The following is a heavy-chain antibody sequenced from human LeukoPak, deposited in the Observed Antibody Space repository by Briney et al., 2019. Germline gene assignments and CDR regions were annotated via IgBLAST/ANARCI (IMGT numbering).Heavy chain of an antibody. CDR2: IRSKANSYTT. CDR1: GFTFSGSA. D-gene: IGHD6-13*01. V-gene: IGHV3-73*01. Sequence: GGSLRLSCAASGFTFSGSAMHWVRHASGKGLEWDGRIRSKANSYTTAYAASVKGRFTISRDDSKNTAYQQMNSLKTEDTAVYYCTMGSSYYSYYYMDVWGKGTTVTVSS. CDR3: TMGSSYYSYYYMDV. J-gene: IGHJ6*03.